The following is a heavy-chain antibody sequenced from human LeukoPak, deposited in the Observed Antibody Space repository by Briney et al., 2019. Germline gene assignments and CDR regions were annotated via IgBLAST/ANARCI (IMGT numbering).Heavy chain of an antibody. D-gene: IGHD2-8*02. V-gene: IGHV3-23*01. CDR2: ISANGVDT. Sequence: GGSLRLSCVASGFTISNHAMTWVRQAPGKGLEWVSAISANGVDTFYAPSVKGRFTISRDNSKNTLYLQINSLRAEDTAIYYCAKDVWWSVSWGQGTLVTVSS. J-gene: IGHJ5*02. CDR3: AKDVWWSVS. CDR1: GFTISNHA.